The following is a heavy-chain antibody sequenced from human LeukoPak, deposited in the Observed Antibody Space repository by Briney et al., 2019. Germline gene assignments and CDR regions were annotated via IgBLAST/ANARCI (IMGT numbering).Heavy chain of an antibody. V-gene: IGHV3-23*01. J-gene: IGHJ6*02. D-gene: IGHD6-19*01. CDR1: GFTFSSYA. Sequence: GGSLRLSCAASGFTFSSYAISWVRQAPGKGLEWVSAISGSGGSRYYADSVKGRFTNSRDNSKNTLYLQMNSLRAEDTAVYYCAKRGAGTGINLGYYYYYGMDVWGQGTTVTVSS. CDR2: ISGSGGSR. CDR3: AKRGAGTGINLGYYYYYGMDV.